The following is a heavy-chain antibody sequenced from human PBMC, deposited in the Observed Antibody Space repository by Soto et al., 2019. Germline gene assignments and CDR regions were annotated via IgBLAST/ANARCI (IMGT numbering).Heavy chain of an antibody. CDR2: VSGSGGST. Sequence: GGSLRLSCTASGFTFSSHAMSWVRQAPGKGLEWVSGVSGSGGSTYCMDSVKGRFTISRDNSKNTLYLQMNSLRAEDTAVYYCAKDFGYNYGYDAFDIWGQGTMVTVSS. J-gene: IGHJ3*02. V-gene: IGHV3-23*01. CDR1: GFTFSSHA. D-gene: IGHD5-18*01. CDR3: AKDFGYNYGYDAFDI.